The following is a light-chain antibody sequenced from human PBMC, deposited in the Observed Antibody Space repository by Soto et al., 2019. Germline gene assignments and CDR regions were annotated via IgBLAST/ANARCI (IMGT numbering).Light chain of an antibody. CDR2: GAS. Sequence: EAELTQYPGTLSLSPGERATLSCRASQNVRNNYLGWYQQKPGQAPRLLIYGASIRATGIPDRFSGSGSGTDFTLTITRLEPEDFAVYYCQLYGNSRTFGQGTKVDI. J-gene: IGKJ1*01. CDR3: QLYGNSRT. V-gene: IGKV3-20*01. CDR1: QNVRNNY.